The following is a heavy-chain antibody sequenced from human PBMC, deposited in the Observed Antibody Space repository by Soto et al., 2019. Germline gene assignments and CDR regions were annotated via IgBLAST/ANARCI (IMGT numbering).Heavy chain of an antibody. CDR2: IYPGDSDT. CDR3: ARHLREFGPYYYDSSGYHYGMDV. Sequence: GESLKISCKGSGYSFTSYWIGWARQMPGKGLEWMGIIYPGDSDTGYSPSFQGQVTISADKSISTAYLQWSSLKASDTAMYYCARHLREFGPYYYDSSGYHYGMDVWGQGTTVTVSS. D-gene: IGHD3-22*01. CDR1: GYSFTSYW. V-gene: IGHV5-51*01. J-gene: IGHJ6*02.